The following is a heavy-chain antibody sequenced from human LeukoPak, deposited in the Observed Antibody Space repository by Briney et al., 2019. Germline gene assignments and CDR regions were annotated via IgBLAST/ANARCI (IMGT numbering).Heavy chain of an antibody. J-gene: IGHJ4*02. CDR3: ATSRGSGYSSVPYDY. CDR1: GFTSSTYA. Sequence: QSGGSLRLSCAASGFTSSTYAMSWVRQAPGKGLEWVSVISGSGGSTYYADSVKGRFTISRDNSKNTLYLQMNSLSAEDTALYYCATSRGSGYSSVPYDYWGQGTLVTVSS. CDR2: ISGSGGST. V-gene: IGHV3-23*01. D-gene: IGHD5-18*01.